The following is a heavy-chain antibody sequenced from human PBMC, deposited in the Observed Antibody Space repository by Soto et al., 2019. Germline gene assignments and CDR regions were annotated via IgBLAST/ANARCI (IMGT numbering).Heavy chain of an antibody. V-gene: IGHV1-69*01. CDR1: GGTFSSYA. CDR2: IIPIFGTA. D-gene: IGHD2-15*01. CDR3: ARTGYCSGGSCHGGWFDP. Sequence: QVQLVQSGAEVKKPGSSVKVSCKASGGTFSSYAISWVRQAPGQGLEWMGGIIPIFGTANYAQKFQGRVTITADESTSTAYMELSSQRSEDTAVYYCARTGYCSGGSCHGGWFDPWGQGTLVTVSS. J-gene: IGHJ5*02.